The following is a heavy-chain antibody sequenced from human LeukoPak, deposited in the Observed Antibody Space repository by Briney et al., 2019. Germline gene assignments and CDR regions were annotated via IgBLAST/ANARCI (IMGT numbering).Heavy chain of an antibody. D-gene: IGHD2-15*01. CDR3: ARDRRGVASATSDSYYFDY. CDR2: IYSDGNT. Sequence: GGSLRLSCAGSGFTVSNNYMSWVRQAPGKGLGWVSVIYSDGNTFYADSVKGRFTISRDISMNTLHLQMNSLRGEDTAVYYCARDRRGVASATSDSYYFDYWGQGTLVTVSS. V-gene: IGHV3-53*01. J-gene: IGHJ4*02. CDR1: GFTVSNNY.